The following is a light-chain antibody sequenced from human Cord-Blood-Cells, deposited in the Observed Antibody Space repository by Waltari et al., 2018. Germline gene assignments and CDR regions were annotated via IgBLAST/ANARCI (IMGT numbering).Light chain of an antibody. Sequence: QSALTQPASVSGSPGQXXXXXXXGXSXDVGSYNLVSWYQPHPGKAPKLMIYEGSKRPSGVSNRFSGSKSGNTASLTISGLQAEDEADYYCCSYAGSSTYVFGTGTKVTVL. CDR2: EGS. J-gene: IGLJ1*01. CDR1: SXDVGSYNL. CDR3: CSYAGSSTYV. V-gene: IGLV2-23*01.